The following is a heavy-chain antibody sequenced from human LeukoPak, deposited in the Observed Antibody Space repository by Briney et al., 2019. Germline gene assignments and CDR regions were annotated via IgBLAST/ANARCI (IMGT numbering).Heavy chain of an antibody. D-gene: IGHD5-12*01. J-gene: IGHJ4*02. CDR2: IYYSGST. CDR3: ARYHSGYDDY. CDR1: GGSISSSSYY. V-gene: IGHV4-39*07. Sequence: KPSETLSLTCTVSGGSISSSSYYWGWIRQPPGKGLEWIGSIYYSGSTYYNPSLKSRVTISLDRSRSQFSLKLSSVTAADTALYYCARYHSGYDDYWGRGTLVTVSS.